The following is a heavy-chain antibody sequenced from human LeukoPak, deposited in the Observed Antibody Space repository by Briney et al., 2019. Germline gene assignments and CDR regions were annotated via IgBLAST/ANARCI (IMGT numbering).Heavy chain of an antibody. Sequence: GGSLRLSCAVSGVTFSTYWMSWGRQGPRKGLEWVANIKDDGSEKNYGASVKGRFNISRDNAKNSVYLQINSQRAEDTAVYYCARDSSSDQWGQGTLVTVSS. CDR1: GVTFSTYW. D-gene: IGHD2-2*01. J-gene: IGHJ4*02. V-gene: IGHV3-7*01. CDR2: IKDDGSEK. CDR3: ARDSSSDQ.